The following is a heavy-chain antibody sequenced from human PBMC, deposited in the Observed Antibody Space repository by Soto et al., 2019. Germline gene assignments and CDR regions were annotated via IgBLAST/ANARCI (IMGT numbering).Heavy chain of an antibody. CDR1: GGSISSYY. CDR2: IYYSGSP. CDR3: AGGRDDYNGWYYDL. D-gene: IGHD4-4*01. Sequence: SETLSLTCTVSGGSISSYYWNWVRQPPGKGLEWIGYIYYSGSPNYNPSLKSRVTISVDTSKNQFSLQVSSVTAPDTAVYYCAGGRDDYNGWYYDLWGRGTLVTVSS. J-gene: IGHJ2*01. V-gene: IGHV4-59*01.